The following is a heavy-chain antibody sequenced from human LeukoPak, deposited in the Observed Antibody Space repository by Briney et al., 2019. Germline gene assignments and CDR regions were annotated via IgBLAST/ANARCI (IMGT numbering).Heavy chain of an antibody. CDR1: GGSISSGHW. Sequence: SETLSLTCAVSGGSISSGHWWSWVRRSPGKGLEWIGEIYHSGTTNYNPSLKSRVTISVDTSKNQFSLKLSSVTAADTAVYYCARGDYYYYYYMDVWGKGTTVTVSS. V-gene: IGHV4-4*02. CDR2: IYHSGTT. J-gene: IGHJ6*03. CDR3: ARGDYYYYYYMDV.